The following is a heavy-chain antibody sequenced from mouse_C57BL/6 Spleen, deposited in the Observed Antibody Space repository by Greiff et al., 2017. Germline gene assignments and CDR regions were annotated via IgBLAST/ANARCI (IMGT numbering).Heavy chain of an antibody. Sequence: VQLQQPGAELVKPGASVKLSCKASGYTFTSYWMQWVKQRPGQGLEWIGEIDPSDSYTNYNQKFKGKAPLTVDTSSSTAYMQLSSLTSEDSAVYYCARYDPYFDYWGQGTTLPVSS. D-gene: IGHD2-3*01. CDR2: IDPSDSYT. J-gene: IGHJ2*01. CDR1: GYTFTSYW. V-gene: IGHV1-50*01. CDR3: ARYDPYFDY.